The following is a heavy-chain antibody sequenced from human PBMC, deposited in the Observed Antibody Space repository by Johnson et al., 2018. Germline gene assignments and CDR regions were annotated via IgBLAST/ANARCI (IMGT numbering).Heavy chain of an antibody. Sequence: QVQLVQSGGGVVQPGRSLRLSCAASGFTFSSYGMHWVRQAPGTGLEWVAVISYDGGNKYYADSVKGRFTISRSNSNNTLYLQIKSLIAEDTAVYCCAKSLRITPDGFDIWGQGTMVTVSS. CDR3: AKSLRITPDGFDI. CDR1: GFTFSSYG. J-gene: IGHJ3*02. V-gene: IGHV3-30*18. D-gene: IGHD1-14*01. CDR2: ISYDGGNK.